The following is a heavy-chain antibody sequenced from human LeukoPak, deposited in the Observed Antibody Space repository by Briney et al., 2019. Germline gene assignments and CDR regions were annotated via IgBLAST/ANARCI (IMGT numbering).Heavy chain of an antibody. CDR3: ARSLRVRGVPDYMDV. CDR1: GYTSCYTFSSNT. J-gene: IGHJ6*03. V-gene: IGHV1-18*01. Sequence: ASVKVSCKASGYTSCYTFSSNTFSWVRQAPGQGLEWIGWISAYNDNTNYAQKLQGRVTMTTDTSTSTAYMELRSLTSDDTAVYYCARSLRVRGVPDYMDVWGKGTTVTISS. CDR2: ISAYNDNT. D-gene: IGHD3-10*01.